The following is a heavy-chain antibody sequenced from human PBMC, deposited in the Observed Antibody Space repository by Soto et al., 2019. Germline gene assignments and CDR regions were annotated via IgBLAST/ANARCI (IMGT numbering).Heavy chain of an antibody. Sequence: QVQLQQWGAGLLKPSETLSLTCAVYGGSFSGYYWSWIRQPPGKGLEWIGEINHSGSTNYNPSLKSRVTMAVATSMNQFSLKLTSVTAADTAVYFCAGGRIQYYDRSGYAHWGQGTLVTVSS. CDR1: GGSFSGYY. CDR3: AGGRIQYYDRSGYAH. CDR2: INHSGST. V-gene: IGHV4-34*01. J-gene: IGHJ4*02. D-gene: IGHD3-22*01.